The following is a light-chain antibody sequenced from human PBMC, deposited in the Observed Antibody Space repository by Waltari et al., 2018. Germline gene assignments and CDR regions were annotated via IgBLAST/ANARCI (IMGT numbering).Light chain of an antibody. Sequence: QSALTQPASVSGSPGQSIPISCTGTSSDVGSYNLVSWYQQHPGKAPELMIYEGSKRPSGGSNRFSGSKSGNTASLTISGLQAEDEADYYCCSYAGSSTLLFGTGTKVTVL. CDR2: EGS. CDR3: CSYAGSSTLL. CDR1: SSDVGSYNL. V-gene: IGLV2-23*01. J-gene: IGLJ1*01.